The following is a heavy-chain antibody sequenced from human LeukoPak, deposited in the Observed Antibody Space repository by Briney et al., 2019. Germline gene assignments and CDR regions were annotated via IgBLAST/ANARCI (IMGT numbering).Heavy chain of an antibody. CDR2: INHSGST. CDR1: SGSERGYF. Sequence: EALCATCGVSSGSERGYFWSCILPLPGKGLEWIGEINHSGSTNYNPSLKSRVTISVDTSKNQFSLKLSSVTAADTAVYYCARPTDTAMVNPFDYWGQGTLVTVSS. V-gene: IGHV4-34*01. J-gene: IGHJ4*02. D-gene: IGHD5-18*01. CDR3: ARPTDTAMVNPFDY.